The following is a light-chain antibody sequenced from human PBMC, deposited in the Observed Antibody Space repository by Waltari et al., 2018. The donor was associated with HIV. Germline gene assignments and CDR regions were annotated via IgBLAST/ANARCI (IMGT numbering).Light chain of an antibody. Sequence: QSVLTPPPSASGTPGQRVTISCSGSSSNIGSNYVYWYQQLPGTTPKLLISSHKQRPPGVPDRFSGSQSGASTSLAISGLRSEDEADYYCAAWDDSLSAPVFGGGTKLTVL. V-gene: IGLV1-47*02. J-gene: IGLJ3*02. CDR3: AAWDDSLSAPV. CDR2: SHK. CDR1: SSNIGSNY.